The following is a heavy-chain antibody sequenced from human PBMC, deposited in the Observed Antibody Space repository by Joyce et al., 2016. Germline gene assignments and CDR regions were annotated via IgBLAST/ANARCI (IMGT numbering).Heavy chain of an antibody. Sequence: GMHWVRQAPGEGLEWVAVISYDGSYKYYEDSVKGRFTISRDNSKNTLYLQMNSLRAEDTALYYCANAPWGVRIFGVKAGDAFDIWGQGTMVTVSS. J-gene: IGHJ3*02. D-gene: IGHD3-3*01. V-gene: IGHV3-30*18. CDR3: ANAPWGVRIFGVKAGDAFDI. CDR2: ISYDGSYK. CDR1: G.